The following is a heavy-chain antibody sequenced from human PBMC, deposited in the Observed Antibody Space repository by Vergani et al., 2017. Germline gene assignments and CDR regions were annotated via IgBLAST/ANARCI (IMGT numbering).Heavy chain of an antibody. J-gene: IGHJ3*02. CDR3: ARGCASNRCPTRGTFEI. Sequence: QVQLQESGPGPVKPSQTLSLTCRVSGDSLTSDFFYWTWIRQPAGTRLEWIGRVHSSGSTHYNPSLEVRVSVSMDTAKNEFSRDLQAVTAADTAVYFCARGCASNRCPTRGTFEIWGRGTLVTVSS. CDR1: GDSLTSDFFY. D-gene: IGHD2/OR15-2a*01. CDR2: VHSSGST. V-gene: IGHV4-61*02.